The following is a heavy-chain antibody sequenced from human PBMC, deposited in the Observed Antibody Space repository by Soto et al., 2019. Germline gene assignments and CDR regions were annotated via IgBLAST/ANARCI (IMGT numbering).Heavy chain of an antibody. V-gene: IGHV3-30*01. D-gene: IGHD6-19*01. CDR3: ARSIAVAGLDY. Sequence: QVQLVESGGGVVHPGRSLRLSCAASGFTLSTYSMRWVRQAPGKGLEWVAVISDDGNKKFYRDSVKGRFSISRDTSMHTVHLEMNSLSPEDTGVYYCARSIAVAGLDYWGQGTLVTVSS. J-gene: IGHJ4*02. CDR1: GFTLSTYS. CDR2: ISDDGNKK.